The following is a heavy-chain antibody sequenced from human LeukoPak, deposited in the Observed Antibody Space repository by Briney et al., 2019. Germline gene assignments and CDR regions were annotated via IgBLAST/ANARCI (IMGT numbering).Heavy chain of an antibody. Sequence: PSETLSLTCNVSGGSISSSSYYWSWIRQPAGKGLEWIGRIYTSGSTNYNPSLKSRVTISVDTSKNQFSLKLTSVTAADTAVYYCARDYAEHYYDSSGYAFDYWGQGTLVTVSS. CDR3: ARDYAEHYYDSSGYAFDY. CDR1: GGSISSSSYY. CDR2: IYTSGST. J-gene: IGHJ4*02. V-gene: IGHV4-61*02. D-gene: IGHD3-22*01.